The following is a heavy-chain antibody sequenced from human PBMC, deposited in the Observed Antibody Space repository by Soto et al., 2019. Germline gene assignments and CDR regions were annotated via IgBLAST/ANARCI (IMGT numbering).Heavy chain of an antibody. CDR3: ARASGSYNDY. CDR2: TRNKANSYTT. J-gene: IGHJ4*02. D-gene: IGHD1-26*01. CDR1: GFTFSDHY. V-gene: IGHV3-72*01. Sequence: HPWGSLRLSLAASGFTFSDHYIDWVPRSPGKGLEWVGRTRNKANSYTTEYAASVKGRFTISRDDSKNSLYLQMNSLKTEDTAVYYCARASGSYNDYWGQGTLVTVSS.